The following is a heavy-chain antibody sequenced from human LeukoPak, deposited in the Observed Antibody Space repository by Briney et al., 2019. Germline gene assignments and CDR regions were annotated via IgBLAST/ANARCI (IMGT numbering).Heavy chain of an antibody. CDR1: GGSISTYY. CDR3: ARLGVGLTFDY. D-gene: IGHD4/OR15-4a*01. V-gene: IGHV4-59*08. CDR2: IYYSGST. J-gene: IGHJ4*02. Sequence: SETLSLTCTVSGGSISTYYWSWIRQPPGKGLEWIGYIYYSGSTNYNPSLKSRVTISVDTSKNQFSLKLSSVTAADTTVYYCARLGVGLTFDYWGQGTLVTVSS.